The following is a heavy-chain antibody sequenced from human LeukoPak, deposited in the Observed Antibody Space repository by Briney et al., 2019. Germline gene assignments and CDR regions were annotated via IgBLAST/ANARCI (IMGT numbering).Heavy chain of an antibody. CDR2: INWNGGST. Sequence: GGSLRLSCAASGFTFDDYGMSWVRQAPGKGLEWVSGINWNGGSTGYADSVKGRFTISSDNAKNSLYLQMNSLRAEDTAMYYCAKGALRYSSCYDYWGQGTPVTVSS. D-gene: IGHD6-25*01. V-gene: IGHV3-20*04. J-gene: IGHJ4*02. CDR1: GFTFDDYG. CDR3: AKGALRYSSCYDY.